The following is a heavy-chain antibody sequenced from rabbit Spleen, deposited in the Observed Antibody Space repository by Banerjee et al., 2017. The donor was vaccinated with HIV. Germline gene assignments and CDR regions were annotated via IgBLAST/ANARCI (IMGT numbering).Heavy chain of an antibody. CDR1: GFSFSGSYY. J-gene: IGHJ4*01. CDR3: ARDLVAIIGWNFNL. V-gene: IGHV1S40*01. D-gene: IGHD1-1*01. CDR2: IYAGSSGST. Sequence: QSLEESGGDLVKPEGFLTLTCTASGFSFSGSYYMCWVRQAPGKGLEWIACIYAGSSGSTYYASWARGRFTISKTSSTTMTLQMTSLTAADTATYFCARDLVAIIGWNFNLWGPGTLVTVS.